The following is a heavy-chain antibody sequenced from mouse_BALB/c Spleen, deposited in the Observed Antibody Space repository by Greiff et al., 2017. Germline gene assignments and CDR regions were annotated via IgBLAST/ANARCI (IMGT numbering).Heavy chain of an antibody. J-gene: IGHJ3*01. Sequence: EVQRVESGGGLVKPGGSLKLSCAASGFAFSSYDMSWVRQTPEKRLEWVAYISSGGGSTYYPDTVKGRFTISRDNAKNTLYLQMSSLKSEDTAMYYCARHEDPKGFAYWGQGTLVTVSA. CDR3: ARHEDPKGFAY. V-gene: IGHV5-12-1*01. CDR1: GFAFSSYD. CDR2: ISSGGGST.